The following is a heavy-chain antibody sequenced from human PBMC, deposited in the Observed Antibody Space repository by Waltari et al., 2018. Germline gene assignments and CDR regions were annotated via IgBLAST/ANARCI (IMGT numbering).Heavy chain of an antibody. J-gene: IGHJ4*02. CDR2: IYSGGST. Sequence: EVQLVESGGGLIQPGGSLRLSCAASGFTVSSNYMSWVRQAPGKGLEWVSVIYSGGSTYYADSGKGRFTISRDNSKNTLYLQMNSLRAEDTAVYYCARGRDGYKASYYFDYWGQGTLVTVSS. V-gene: IGHV3-53*01. D-gene: IGHD5-12*01. CDR1: GFTVSSNY. CDR3: ARGRDGYKASYYFDY.